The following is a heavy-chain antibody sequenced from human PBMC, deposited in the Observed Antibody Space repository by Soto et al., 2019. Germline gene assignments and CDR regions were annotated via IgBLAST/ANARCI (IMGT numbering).Heavy chain of an antibody. D-gene: IGHD4-17*01. CDR1: GGSISSSSYY. CDR3: ARHPYGDLYYFDY. V-gene: IGHV4-39*01. Sequence: PSETLSLTCTVSGGSISSSSYYWGWIRQPPGKWLEWIGSIYYSGSTYYNPSLKSRVTISVDTSKNQFSLKLSSVTAADTAVYYCARHPYGDLYYFDYWGRGTLVTVYS. J-gene: IGHJ4*02. CDR2: IYYSGST.